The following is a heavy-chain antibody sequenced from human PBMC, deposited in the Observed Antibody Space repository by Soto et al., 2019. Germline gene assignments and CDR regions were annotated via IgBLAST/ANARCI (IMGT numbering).Heavy chain of an antibody. J-gene: IGHJ6*02. V-gene: IGHV5-51*01. CDR3: ARQNTYGSFYYNAMDV. D-gene: IGHD5-18*01. CDR2: IYPGDSDT. Sequence: GESLKISCKGSGYSFTSYWIGWVRQMPGKGLEWMGIIYPGDSDTRYSPSFQGQVTISADKSISTAYLQWSSLKASDTAMYYCARQNTYGSFYYNAMDVWGQGTTVTVSS. CDR1: GYSFTSYW.